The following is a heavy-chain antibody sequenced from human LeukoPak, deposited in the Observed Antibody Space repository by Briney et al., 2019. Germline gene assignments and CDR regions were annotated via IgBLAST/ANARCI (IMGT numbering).Heavy chain of an antibody. CDR1: GYSISSGYY. V-gene: IGHV4-38-2*02. D-gene: IGHD5-24*01. CDR2: IHHSGST. Sequence: PSETLSLTCTVSGYSISSGYYWGWIRQPPGKGLEWFGSIHHSGSTYYNPSLKSRVTISVDTSKNQFSLKLTSVTAADTAVYYCARSSRDGFNYWFDPWGQGTLVTVSS. J-gene: IGHJ5*02. CDR3: ARSSRDGFNYWFDP.